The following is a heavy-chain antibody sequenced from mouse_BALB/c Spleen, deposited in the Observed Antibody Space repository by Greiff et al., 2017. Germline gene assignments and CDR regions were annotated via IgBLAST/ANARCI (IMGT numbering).Heavy chain of an antibody. D-gene: IGHD4-1*01. Sequence: QVQLQQSAAELARPGASVKMSCKASGYTFTSYTMHWVKQRPGQGLEWIGYINPSSGYTEYNQKFKDKTTLTADTSSSTAYMQLSSLTSEDSAVYYCARRANWGNYAMDYWGQGTSVTVSS. CDR3: ARRANWGNYAMDY. J-gene: IGHJ4*01. V-gene: IGHV1-4*02. CDR1: GYTFTSYT. CDR2: INPSSGYT.